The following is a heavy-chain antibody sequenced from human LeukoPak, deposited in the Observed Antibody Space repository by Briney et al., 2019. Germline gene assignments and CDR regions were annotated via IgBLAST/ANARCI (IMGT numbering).Heavy chain of an antibody. CDR3: AKGGSPSCYSSSGY. CDR2: ISGSGGSR. J-gene: IGHJ4*02. V-gene: IGHV3-23*01. CDR1: GFTFSSYA. Sequence: PGGSLRLSCAASGFTFSSYAMSWVRQAPGKGLEWVSAISGSGGSRYYADSVKGRFTISRDNSKNTLYLQMNSLRGEDTAVYYCAKGGSPSCYSSSGYWGQGTLVTVSS. D-gene: IGHD2-2*01.